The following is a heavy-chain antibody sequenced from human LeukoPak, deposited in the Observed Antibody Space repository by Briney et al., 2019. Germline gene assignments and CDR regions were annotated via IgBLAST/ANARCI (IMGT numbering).Heavy chain of an antibody. Sequence: RTGGSLRLSCAASGFTFSSYSMTWVRQAPGKGLEWVSSISSSSSYIYYADSVKGRFTISRDNAKNSLYLQMNSLRAEDTAVYYCARPNNDYDYVWGSYRLDYWGQGTLVTVSS. J-gene: IGHJ4*02. V-gene: IGHV3-21*01. CDR1: GFTFSSYS. CDR2: ISSSSSYI. CDR3: ARPNNDYDYVWGSYRLDY. D-gene: IGHD3-16*02.